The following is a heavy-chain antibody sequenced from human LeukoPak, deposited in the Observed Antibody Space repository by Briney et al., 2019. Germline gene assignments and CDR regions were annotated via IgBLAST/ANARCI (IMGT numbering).Heavy chain of an antibody. D-gene: IGHD1-14*01. CDR2: IFPGDSDT. Sequence: GESLKISCKGSGYSFTNYWIGWVRHMPGKGLESMGIIFPGDSDTRYSPSFQGQVTISADKSISTAYLRWSRLKASDTAVYYCVRLVTNHQYYFDYWGQETLVTVSS. CDR1: GYSFTNYW. V-gene: IGHV5-51*01. J-gene: IGHJ4*02. CDR3: VRLVTNHQYYFDY.